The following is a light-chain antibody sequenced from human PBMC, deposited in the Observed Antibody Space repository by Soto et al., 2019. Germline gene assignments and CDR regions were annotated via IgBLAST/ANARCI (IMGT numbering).Light chain of an antibody. Sequence: DIQMTQSPSSLSASVGDRVTITCRASQSISTYLNWYQQKPGKAPKLLIFAASSLQSGVPSRFSGSGSVTDFTLIISSLQPEDFATYYCQQNYRIPQTFGQGTKVEIK. CDR1: QSISTY. J-gene: IGKJ1*01. V-gene: IGKV1-39*01. CDR2: AAS. CDR3: QQNYRIPQT.